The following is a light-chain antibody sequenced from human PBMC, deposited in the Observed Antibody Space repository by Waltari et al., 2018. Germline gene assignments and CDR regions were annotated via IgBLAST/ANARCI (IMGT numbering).Light chain of an antibody. CDR2: SKN. CDR3: AAWDDSLNGRV. CDR1: SSNIGSNT. J-gene: IGLJ2*01. Sequence: QSVLTQPPSASGTPGQRVPISCSGSSSNIGSNTVNWYQQLPGTAPKLLIYSKNQRPSGVPDRFSGSKSGTSASLAISGLQSEDEADYYCAAWDDSLNGRVFGGGTKLTVL. V-gene: IGLV1-44*01.